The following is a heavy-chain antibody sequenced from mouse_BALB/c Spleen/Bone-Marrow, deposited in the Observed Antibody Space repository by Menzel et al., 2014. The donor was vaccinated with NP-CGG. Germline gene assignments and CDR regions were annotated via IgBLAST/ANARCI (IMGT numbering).Heavy chain of an antibody. CDR1: GYTFTSYW. D-gene: IGHD2-4*01. CDR3: TSRGITTGGSDY. J-gene: IGHJ2*01. V-gene: IGHV1-5*01. CDR2: IYPGNTDT. Sequence: VQLQQSGTILARPGVSVKMSCKASGYTFTSYWMHWVKQRPGQGLEWIGAIYPGNTDTNYNQKFKGKAKLTAVTSTSTAYMELSSLTNADSAVYYCTSRGITTGGSDYWGQGTTLTVSS.